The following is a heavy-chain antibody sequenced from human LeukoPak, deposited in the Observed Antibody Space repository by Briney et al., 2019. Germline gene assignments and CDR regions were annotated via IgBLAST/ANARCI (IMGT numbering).Heavy chain of an antibody. Sequence: GGSLRLSCAASGFTFSSYTMNWVRQAPGKGLEWVSSITSSSSYIYYADSVKGRFTISRDNAKNSLYLQMNSLRVEDTAVYYCARVQWFDPWGAGTRVTVSS. V-gene: IGHV3-21*01. J-gene: IGHJ5*02. CDR1: GFTFSSYT. CDR3: ARVQWFDP. D-gene: IGHD4-11*01. CDR2: ITSSSSYI.